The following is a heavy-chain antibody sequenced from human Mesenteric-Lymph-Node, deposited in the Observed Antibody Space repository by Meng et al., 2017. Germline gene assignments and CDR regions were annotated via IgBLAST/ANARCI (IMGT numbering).Heavy chain of an antibody. CDR3: VKGGWLND. Sequence: EVYLVESGGGLVQPGVFLTLSCVASGFAFSTYTMTWVRQAPGKGLEWVSVIHSGDTSTDYADSVKDRFTSSRDDSKSTLYLQMRKLRDEDTAIYYCVKGGWLNDWGQGALVTVSS. J-gene: IGHJ4*02. CDR1: GFAFSTYT. V-gene: IGHV3-23*03. D-gene: IGHD5-24*01. CDR2: IHSGDTST.